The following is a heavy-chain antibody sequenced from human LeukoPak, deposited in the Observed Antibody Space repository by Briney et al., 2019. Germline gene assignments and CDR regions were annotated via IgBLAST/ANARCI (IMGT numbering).Heavy chain of an antibody. J-gene: IGHJ4*02. CDR2: IYYSGST. CDR1: GGSISSYY. V-gene: IGHV4-59*01. Sequence: SETLSHTCTVSGGSISSYYWSWIRQPPGKGLEWIGYIYYSGSTNYNPSLMSRVTISVDTSKNQFSLKLSSVTAADTGVYYCARDLGDYDSSGFDYWGQGTLVTVSS. CDR3: ARDLGDYDSSGFDY. D-gene: IGHD3-22*01.